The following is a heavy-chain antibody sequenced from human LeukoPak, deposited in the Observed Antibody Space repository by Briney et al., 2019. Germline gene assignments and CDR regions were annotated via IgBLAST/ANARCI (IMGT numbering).Heavy chain of an antibody. CDR3: APEGETGDRDGYFDF. Sequence: GGSLRLSCAASGFTFSSYSMNWVRQAPGKGLEWVAFIRYDGSLKYYLDTVKGRFTISRDNSKNTLYLQMDSPRAEDTAIYYCAPEGETGDRDGYFDFWGQGTLVTVSS. D-gene: IGHD2-21*02. CDR1: GFTFSSYS. V-gene: IGHV3-30*02. J-gene: IGHJ4*02. CDR2: IRYDGSLK.